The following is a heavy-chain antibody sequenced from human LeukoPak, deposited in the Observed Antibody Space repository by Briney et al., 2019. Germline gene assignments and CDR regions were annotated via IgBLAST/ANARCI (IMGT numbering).Heavy chain of an antibody. CDR2: ISYDGRNK. Sequence: GGSLRLSCVASGFTFSSYGMHWVRQAPGKGLEWVAVISYDGRNKYYGDSVKGRFTISRDNSKNTLYLQMNSLRAEDTAVYYCAKDLSNTYYYDSSGYWDAFDIWGQGTMVTVSS. J-gene: IGHJ3*02. CDR1: GFTFSSYG. D-gene: IGHD3-22*01. CDR3: AKDLSNTYYYDSSGYWDAFDI. V-gene: IGHV3-30*18.